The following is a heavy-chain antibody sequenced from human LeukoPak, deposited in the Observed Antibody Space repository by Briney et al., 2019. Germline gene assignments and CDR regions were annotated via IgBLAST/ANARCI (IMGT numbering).Heavy chain of an antibody. D-gene: IGHD6-19*01. CDR1: GFTFSNYY. Sequence: AGGSLRLSCAASGFTFSNYYMTWIRQAPGKGLQWISFISDSGNTIYYADSVEGRFTISRDNAKNSLYLQMHSLRAEDTAMCYCARSTLPGRSGRTEFFQHWGQGTLVTVSS. CDR2: ISDSGNTI. V-gene: IGHV3-11*01. J-gene: IGHJ1*01. CDR3: ARSTLPGRSGRTEFFQH.